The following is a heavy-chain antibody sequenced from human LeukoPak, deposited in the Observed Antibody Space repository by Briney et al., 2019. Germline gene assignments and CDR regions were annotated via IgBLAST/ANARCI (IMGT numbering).Heavy chain of an antibody. D-gene: IGHD5-18*01. CDR2: ISSSSSYI. CDR1: GFTFSSYS. J-gene: IGHJ6*02. V-gene: IGHV3-21*01. CDR3: ARDLDTALVYYYYAMDV. Sequence: PGGSLRLSCAASGFTFSSYSMNWVRQAPGKGLEWVSSISSSSSYIYYADSVKGRFTISRDNAKNSLYLQVNSLRAEDTAVYFCARDLDTALVYYYYAMDVWGQGTTVTVSS.